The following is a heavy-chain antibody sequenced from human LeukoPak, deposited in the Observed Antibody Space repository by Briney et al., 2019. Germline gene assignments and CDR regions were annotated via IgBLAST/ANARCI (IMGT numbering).Heavy chain of an antibody. CDR2: ISYDGSNK. D-gene: IGHD6-13*01. J-gene: IGHJ4*02. Sequence: SGGSLRLSCAASGFTFSNYAMHWVRQAPGKGLEWVALISYDGSNKYYADSVKGRFTISRDNSKNTLYLQMNSLRAEDTAVYYCARSLAGTGYYFDYWGQGTLVTVSS. V-gene: IGHV3-30-3*01. CDR1: GFTFSNYA. CDR3: ARSLAGTGYYFDY.